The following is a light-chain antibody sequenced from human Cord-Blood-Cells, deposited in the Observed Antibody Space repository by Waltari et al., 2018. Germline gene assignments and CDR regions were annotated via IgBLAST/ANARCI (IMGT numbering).Light chain of an antibody. Sequence: QSALTQPASVSGSPGQSITISCTGTSSDVRGYNYVSSYQHHPGKAPKLMIYDVSNRPSGGSNRFSGSKSANTASLTILGLHAEDEADYYCSSYTSSSTVVFGGGTKLTVL. V-gene: IGLV2-14*03. J-gene: IGLJ2*01. CDR2: DVS. CDR1: SSDVRGYNY. CDR3: SSYTSSSTVV.